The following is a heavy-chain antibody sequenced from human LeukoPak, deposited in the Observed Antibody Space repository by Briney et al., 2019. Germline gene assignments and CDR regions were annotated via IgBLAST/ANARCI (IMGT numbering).Heavy chain of an antibody. J-gene: IGHJ4*02. CDR3: ARAIAVAAFGY. Sequence: SETLSLNCAVYGGSFSGYYWSWIRQPPGKGLEWIGEINHSGSTNYNPSLKSRVTISVDTSKNQFSLKLSSVTAADTAVYYCARAIAVAAFGYWGQGTLVTVSS. V-gene: IGHV4-34*01. D-gene: IGHD6-19*01. CDR1: GGSFSGYY. CDR2: INHSGST.